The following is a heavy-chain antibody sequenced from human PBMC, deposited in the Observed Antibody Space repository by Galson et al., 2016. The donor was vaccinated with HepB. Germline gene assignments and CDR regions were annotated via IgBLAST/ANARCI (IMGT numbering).Heavy chain of an antibody. CDR2: IYYNGNT. J-gene: IGHJ5*02. CDR3: ARLHSQVPEEFDP. D-gene: IGHD2-15*01. CDR1: GASISGHY. V-gene: IGHV4-59*11. Sequence: ETLSLTCTVSGASISGHYWSWIRQPPGRGLEWIGYIYYNGNTHYNPSLNSRVTISVDMSNNQFSLKVTSVTDADTAVYYCARLHSQVPEEFDPWGQGTLVTVSS.